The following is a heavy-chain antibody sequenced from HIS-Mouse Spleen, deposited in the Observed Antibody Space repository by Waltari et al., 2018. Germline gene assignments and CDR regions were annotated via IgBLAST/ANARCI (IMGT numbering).Heavy chain of an antibody. Sequence: QVQLVESGGGVVQPGRSLRLSCAASGFTFSSYGMHWVRQAPGKGLEWVAVISYDGSNKYYADSVKGRFIISRDNSKNTLYLQMNSLRAEDTAVYYCAKDKHHAFDYWGQGTLVTVSS. CDR2: ISYDGSNK. CDR1: GFTFSSYG. V-gene: IGHV3-30*18. J-gene: IGHJ4*02. CDR3: AKDKHHAFDY.